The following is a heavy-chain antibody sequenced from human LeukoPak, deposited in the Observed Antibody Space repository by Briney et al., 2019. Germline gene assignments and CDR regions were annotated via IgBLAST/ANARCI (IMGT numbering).Heavy chain of an antibody. CDR3: APFLDGYFDY. CDR2: INSDGSIT. Sequence: GGSLRLSCAASGFTFRSYWMHWVRQAPGKGLVWVSRINSDGSITSDADSVKGRFTISRDNAKNTLFLQMNSLRAEDTAVYYCAPFLDGYFDYWGQGTLVTVSS. J-gene: IGHJ4*02. V-gene: IGHV3-74*01. CDR1: GFTFRSYW. D-gene: IGHD2/OR15-2a*01.